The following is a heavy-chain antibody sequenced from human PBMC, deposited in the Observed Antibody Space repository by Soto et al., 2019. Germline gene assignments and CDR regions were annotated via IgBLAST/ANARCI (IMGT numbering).Heavy chain of an antibody. V-gene: IGHV4-59*01. J-gene: IGHJ4*02. Sequence: SETLSLTCTVSGGSINTYYWSWLRQPPGEELEWIAYIHYSGSSVYNPSLMSRVTISIDTSKNQFSLKLTSVSAADTAVYFCAGATHGSGTYTFDHWGQGSRVTVSS. D-gene: IGHD3-10*01. CDR2: IHYSGSS. CDR1: GGSINTYY. CDR3: AGATHGSGTYTFDH.